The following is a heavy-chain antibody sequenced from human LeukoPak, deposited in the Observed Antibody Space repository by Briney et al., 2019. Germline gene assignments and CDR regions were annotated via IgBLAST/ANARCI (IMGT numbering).Heavy chain of an antibody. CDR2: ISSSSTTI. CDR3: AREATTVTTDVRYYYYGMDV. Sequence: PGGSLRLSCAASGFTFSSYSMNWVRQAPGKGLEWVSYISSSSTTIYYADSVKGRFTISRDNAKNSLYLQMNSLRAEDTAVYYCAREATTVTTDVRYYYYGMDVWGQGTTVTVSS. J-gene: IGHJ6*02. CDR1: GFTFSSYS. D-gene: IGHD4-17*01. V-gene: IGHV3-48*04.